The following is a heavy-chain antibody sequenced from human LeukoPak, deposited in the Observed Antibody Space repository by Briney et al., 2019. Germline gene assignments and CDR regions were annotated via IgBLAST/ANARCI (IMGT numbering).Heavy chain of an antibody. D-gene: IGHD4-17*01. Sequence: GGSLRLSCAASGFTFSSYAMMWLRQAPGKGLEWVSAISGAGGTTLYADSVKGRFTISRDNSKNTLYLQMSSLRAEDTAVYYCARDPNGDYIGAFEIWGQGTMVTVSS. V-gene: IGHV3-23*01. J-gene: IGHJ3*02. CDR2: ISGAGGTT. CDR3: ARDPNGDYIGAFEI. CDR1: GFTFSSYA.